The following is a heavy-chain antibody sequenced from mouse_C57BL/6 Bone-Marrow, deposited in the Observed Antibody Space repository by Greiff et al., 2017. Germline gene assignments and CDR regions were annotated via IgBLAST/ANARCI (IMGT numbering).Heavy chain of an antibody. J-gene: IGHJ3*01. CDR2: ISSGSSTI. CDR1: GFTFSDYG. V-gene: IGHV5-17*01. Sequence: EVMLVESGGGLVKPGGSLKLSCAASGFTFSDYGMHWVRQAPERGLEWVAYISSGSSTIYYADTVKGRCTISRDNAKHTLFLHMTSLRSEDTAMYYCARWFAYWGQGTLVTVSA. CDR3: ARWFAY.